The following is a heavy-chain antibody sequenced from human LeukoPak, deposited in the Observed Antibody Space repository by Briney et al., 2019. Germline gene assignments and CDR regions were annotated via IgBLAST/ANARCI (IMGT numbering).Heavy chain of an antibody. J-gene: IGHJ6*03. Sequence: SETLSLTCTVSGGSISTYYRNWIRQPPGKGLEWIGYIYDSGSTNYNPSLKSRVTISVDASMNQFSLKLSSVTAADTAVYYCARNPRYYYYMDVWGKGTTVTVSS. CDR2: IYDSGST. V-gene: IGHV4-59*01. CDR1: GGSISTYY. CDR3: ARNPRYYYYMDV.